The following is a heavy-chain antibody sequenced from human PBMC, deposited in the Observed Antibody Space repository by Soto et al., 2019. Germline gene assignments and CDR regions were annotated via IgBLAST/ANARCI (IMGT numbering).Heavy chain of an antibody. V-gene: IGHV4-30-4*01. CDR2: IYYSGST. CDR1: GGSISSGDYY. CDR3: ARDREHHWFDP. D-gene: IGHD1-26*01. Sequence: SETLSITCTVSGGSISSGDYYWSWIRQPPGKGLEWIGYIYYSGSTYYNPSLKSRVTISVDTSKNQFSLKLSSVPAADTAVYYCARDREHHWFDPWGQGTLVTVS. J-gene: IGHJ5*02.